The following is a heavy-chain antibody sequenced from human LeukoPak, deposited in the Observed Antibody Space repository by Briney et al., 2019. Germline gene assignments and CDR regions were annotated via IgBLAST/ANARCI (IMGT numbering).Heavy chain of an antibody. CDR2: ANPNSGDT. V-gene: IGHV1-2*02. J-gene: IGHJ4*02. CDR3: ARSTNYFDY. Sequence: ASVKVSCKASGYTFTGYYIHWARQAPGQGLEWMGWANPNSGDTSYAQKFQGRVTMTWDTSVSTAYMELSRLRSDDTALYYCARSTNYFDYWGQGTLVTVSS. D-gene: IGHD2-2*01. CDR1: GYTFTGYY.